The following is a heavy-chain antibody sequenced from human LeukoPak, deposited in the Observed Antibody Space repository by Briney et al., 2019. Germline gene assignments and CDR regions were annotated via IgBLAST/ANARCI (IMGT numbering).Heavy chain of an antibody. CDR3: ARDGWFYYDSSDYSGFDY. V-gene: IGHV4-31*03. CDR1: GGSISSGGYY. Sequence: SETLSLTCTVSGGSISSGGYYWSWIRQHPGKGLEWIGYIYYSGSTYYNPSLKSRVTISVDTSKNQFSLKLSSVTAADTAVYYCARDGWFYYDSSDYSGFDYWGQGTLVTVSS. CDR2: IYYSGST. D-gene: IGHD3-22*01. J-gene: IGHJ4*02.